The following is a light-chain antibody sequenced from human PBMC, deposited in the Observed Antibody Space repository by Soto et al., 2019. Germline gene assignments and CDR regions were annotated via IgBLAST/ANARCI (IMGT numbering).Light chain of an antibody. Sequence: QSALTQPASVSGSPGQSITISCTGTSSTVGGFNLVSWYQQHPGKAAKVIIYEGIKRPSGVSNRFSGSNSGSTASLTISGLQAEDEADYYCCSYVGATTDVLGTGTKVTVL. CDR2: EGI. CDR3: CSYVGATTDV. V-gene: IGLV2-23*01. CDR1: SSTVGGFNL. J-gene: IGLJ1*01.